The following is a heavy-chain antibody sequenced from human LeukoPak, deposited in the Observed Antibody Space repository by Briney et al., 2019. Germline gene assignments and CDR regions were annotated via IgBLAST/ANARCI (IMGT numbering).Heavy chain of an antibody. J-gene: IGHJ4*02. CDR2: INPNSGGT. D-gene: IGHD2-15*01. V-gene: IGHV1-2*02. CDR3: ARDVVDCSGGSCLVDY. Sequence: ASVTVSCKASGYTFTGYYMHWVRQAPGQGLEWMGWINPNSGGTNYAQKFQGRVTMTRDTSISTAYMELSRLRSDDTAVYYCARDVVDCSGGSCLVDYWGQGTLVTVSS. CDR1: GYTFTGYY.